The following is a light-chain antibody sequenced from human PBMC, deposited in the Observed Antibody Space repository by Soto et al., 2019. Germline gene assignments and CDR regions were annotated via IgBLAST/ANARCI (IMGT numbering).Light chain of an antibody. Sequence: QAVVTQEPSLTVSPGGTVTLTCGSSTGAVTSGHYPYWFQQKPGQAPRTLIYDTTNKHSWTPARFSGSLLGGKAALTLSGAQPEDEADYYCLLFYTDFRVFGGGTRVTAL. CDR3: LLFYTDFRV. J-gene: IGLJ2*01. V-gene: IGLV7-46*01. CDR2: DTT. CDR1: TGAVTSGHY.